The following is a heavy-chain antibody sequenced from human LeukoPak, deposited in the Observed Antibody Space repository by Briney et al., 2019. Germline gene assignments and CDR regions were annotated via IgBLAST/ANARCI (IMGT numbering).Heavy chain of an antibody. V-gene: IGHV4-61*02. CDR2: IYTSGST. CDR1: GGSISDGSYY. CDR3: ARDRRSEYNFGRDAFDI. D-gene: IGHD5-24*01. Sequence: SETLSLTCTVSGGSISDGSYYWSWIRQPAGKGLEWIGRIYTSGSTNYNPSLKSRVTISVDTSKNQFSLKLTSVTAADTAVYFCARDRRSEYNFGRDAFDIWGQGTMITVSS. J-gene: IGHJ3*02.